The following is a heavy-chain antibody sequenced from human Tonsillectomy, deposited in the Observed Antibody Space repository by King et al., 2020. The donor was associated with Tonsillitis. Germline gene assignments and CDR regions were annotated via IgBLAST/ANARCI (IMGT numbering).Heavy chain of an antibody. CDR1: GGSISSSSYY. D-gene: IGHD3-22*01. CDR2: IYYSGST. J-gene: IGHJ4*02. CDR3: ARNRGYYDSSGYYSFDY. V-gene: IGHV4-39*01. Sequence: QLQESGPGLVKPSETLSLTCTVSGGSISSSSYYWGWIRQPPGKGLEWIGSIYYSGSTYYNPSLKSRVTISVDTSKNQFSLKLSSVTAADTAVYYCARNRGYYDSSGYYSFDYWGQGTLVTVSS.